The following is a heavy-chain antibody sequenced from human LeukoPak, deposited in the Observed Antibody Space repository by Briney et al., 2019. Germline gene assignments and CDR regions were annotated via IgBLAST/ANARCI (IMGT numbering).Heavy chain of an antibody. Sequence: GGSLRLSCAASGFTFSSYGMHWVRQAPGKGLEGVAFIRYDGSNKYYADSVKGRFTISRDNSKNTLYLQMNSLRAEDTAVYYCAKDPNTYYYDSSGYYYPGYWGQGTLVTVSS. CDR3: AKDPNTYYYDSSGYYYPGY. V-gene: IGHV3-30*02. D-gene: IGHD3-22*01. CDR1: GFTFSSYG. CDR2: IRYDGSNK. J-gene: IGHJ4*02.